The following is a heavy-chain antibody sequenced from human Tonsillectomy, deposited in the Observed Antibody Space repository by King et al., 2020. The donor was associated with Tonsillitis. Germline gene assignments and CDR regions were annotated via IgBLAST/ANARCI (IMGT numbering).Heavy chain of an antibody. D-gene: IGHD3-22*01. V-gene: IGHV3-49*03. J-gene: IGHJ5*01. CDR3: SRGGFYDSHNWFDS. CDR1: GFRFDDYG. Sequence: EVQLVESGGGLAQPGRSLRLSCTASGFRFDDYGMGWFRQAPGKGLEWVGFIRSKVYGGTEESAASLKGRFTVSRDDSKSITYLQMNSLKTDDTAVYFCSRGGFYDSHNWFDSWGQGTLVTVSS. CDR2: IRSKVYGGTE.